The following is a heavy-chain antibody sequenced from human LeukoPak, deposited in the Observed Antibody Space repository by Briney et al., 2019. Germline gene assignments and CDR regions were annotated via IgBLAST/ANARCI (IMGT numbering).Heavy chain of an antibody. CDR2: INHSGST. CDR3: ARGLPGYSSSWYSY. D-gene: IGHD6-13*01. J-gene: IGHJ4*02. V-gene: IGHV4-34*01. CDR1: GGSFSGYY. Sequence: PSETLSLTCAVYGGSFSGYYWSWVRQPPGKGLEWIGEINHSGSTNYNPSLTSRVTISVDTSKNQFSLKLSSVTAADTAVYYCARGLPGYSSSWYSYWGQGTLVTVSS.